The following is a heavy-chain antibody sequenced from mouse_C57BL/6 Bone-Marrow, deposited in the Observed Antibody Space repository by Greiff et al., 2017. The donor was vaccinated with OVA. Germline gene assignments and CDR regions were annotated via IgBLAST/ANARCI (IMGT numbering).Heavy chain of an antibody. CDR2: IHPNSGST. D-gene: IGHD1-1*01. V-gene: IGHV1-64*01. J-gene: IGHJ1*03. CDR3: AELGVGKGGYWYFDV. CDR1: GYTFTSYW. Sequence: QVQLQQPGAALVKPGASVTLSCKASGYTFTSYWMHWVTQRPGQGLEWIGMIHPNSGSTNYNEKFKSKATLTVDKSSSTAYMQLSSLTSEDSAVYYCAELGVGKGGYWYFDVGGTGTTVTVS.